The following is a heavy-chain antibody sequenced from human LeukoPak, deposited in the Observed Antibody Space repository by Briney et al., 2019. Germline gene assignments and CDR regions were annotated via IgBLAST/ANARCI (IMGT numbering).Heavy chain of an antibody. CDR3: AKGFRAFDF. CDR2: ISSTSTSI. CDR1: GFTFSNYR. V-gene: IGHV3-21*01. Sequence: PGGSLRLSCAASGFTFSNYRMNWVRQAPGKGLEWVSSISSTSTSIYHADSVKGRFTISRDNTKNSLYLQMDSLRAEDTAVYYCAKGFRAFDFWAQGTMVTVSS. J-gene: IGHJ3*01.